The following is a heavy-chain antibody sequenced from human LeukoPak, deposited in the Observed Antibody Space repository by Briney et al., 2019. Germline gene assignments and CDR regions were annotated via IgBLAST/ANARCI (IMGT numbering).Heavy chain of an antibody. CDR3: ARDLPWFGNGLDV. Sequence: GGSLRLSCAASGFTFSSYEMNWVRQAPGKGLEWVSYISSSGSTIYYADSVKGRLTISRDNAKNSLYLQMNSLRAEDTAVYYCARDLPWFGNGLDVWGQGTTVTVSS. D-gene: IGHD3-10*01. V-gene: IGHV3-48*03. CDR1: GFTFSSYE. CDR2: ISSSGSTI. J-gene: IGHJ6*02.